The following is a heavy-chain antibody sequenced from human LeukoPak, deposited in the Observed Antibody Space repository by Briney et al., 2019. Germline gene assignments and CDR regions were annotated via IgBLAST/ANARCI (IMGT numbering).Heavy chain of an antibody. D-gene: IGHD3-3*01. V-gene: IGHV1-2*02. Sequence: ASVKVSCKASGYTFTGYYMHWVRQAPGQGLEWMGWINPNSGGTNYAQKFQGRVTMTRDTSISTAYMELSRLRSDDTAVYYCARAGDFWSGYPFDYWGQGTLVTVSS. J-gene: IGHJ4*02. CDR2: INPNSGGT. CDR3: ARAGDFWSGYPFDY. CDR1: GYTFTGYY.